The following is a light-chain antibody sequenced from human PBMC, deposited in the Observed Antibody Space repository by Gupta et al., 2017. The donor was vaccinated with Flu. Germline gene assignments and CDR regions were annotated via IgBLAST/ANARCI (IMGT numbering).Light chain of an antibody. CDR1: ALPNQY. CDR2: KDT. Sequence: CSGDALPNQYSYWYQQKTGQAPVLLIYKDTERPSGIPERFSGSSSGTTVTLTISGVQAEDEAVYYCQSADSTAWVFGGGTKLTVL. V-gene: IGLV3-25*03. J-gene: IGLJ3*02. CDR3: QSADSTAWV.